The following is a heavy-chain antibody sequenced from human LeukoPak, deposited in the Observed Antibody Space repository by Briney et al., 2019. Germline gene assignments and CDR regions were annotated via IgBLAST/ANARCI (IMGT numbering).Heavy chain of an antibody. V-gene: IGHV1-69*05. D-gene: IGHD3-10*01. CDR3: ARDRHYYATSGSFDY. CDR2: IIPIFGTA. CDR1: GGTFSSYA. J-gene: IGHJ4*02. Sequence: SVKVSCKASGGTFSSYAISWVRQAPGQGLEWMGRIIPIFGTANYAQKFQGRVTITTDESTSTAYMELSSLRSEDTAAYYCARDRHYYATSGSFDYWGQGTLVTVSS.